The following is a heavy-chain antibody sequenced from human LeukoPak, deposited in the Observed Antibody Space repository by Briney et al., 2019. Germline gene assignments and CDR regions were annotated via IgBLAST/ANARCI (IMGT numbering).Heavy chain of an antibody. CDR2: ISGSGGST. V-gene: IGHV3-23*01. CDR1: GFTFSSYA. Sequence: GGSLRLSCAASGFTFSSYAMSWVRQAPGKGPEWVSAISGSGGSTYYADSVKSRFTISRDNSKNTLYLQMNSLRAEDTAVYYCATPHHALRYFLGSISWDYWGQGTLVTVSS. J-gene: IGHJ4*02. CDR3: ATPHHALRYFLGSISWDY. D-gene: IGHD3-9*01.